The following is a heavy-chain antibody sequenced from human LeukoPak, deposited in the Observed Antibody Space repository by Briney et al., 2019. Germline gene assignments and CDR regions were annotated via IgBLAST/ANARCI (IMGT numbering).Heavy chain of an antibody. V-gene: IGHV3-7*01. CDR3: AAAPNSKYFDY. Sequence: PGGSLRLSCAASGFPFNSHWMSWVRQAPGRGLEWVANIKEDGSEKTYVDSVKGRFTISRDNAKNSVYLQMNSLSVEDTAVYYCAAAPNSKYFDYWGQGNLVTVS. CDR1: GFPFNSHW. J-gene: IGHJ4*02. CDR2: IKEDGSEK. D-gene: IGHD2-8*01.